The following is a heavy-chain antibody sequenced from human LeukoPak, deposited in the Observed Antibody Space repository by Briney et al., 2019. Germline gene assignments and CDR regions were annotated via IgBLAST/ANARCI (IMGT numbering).Heavy chain of an antibody. CDR1: GFTFSSYW. Sequence: GGPLRLSCAASGFTFSSYWMSWVRQAPGKGLEWVANIKQDGSEKYYVDSVKGRFTISRDNAKNSLYLQMNSLRAEDTAVYYCAREHCSGGSCYSEGAREDYWGQGTLVIVSS. CDR3: AREHCSGGSCYSEGAREDY. V-gene: IGHV3-7*01. CDR2: IKQDGSEK. D-gene: IGHD2-15*01. J-gene: IGHJ4*02.